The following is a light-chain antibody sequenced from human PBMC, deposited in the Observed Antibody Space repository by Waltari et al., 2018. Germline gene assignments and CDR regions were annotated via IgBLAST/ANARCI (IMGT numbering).Light chain of an antibody. J-gene: IGKJ4*01. CDR3: QQYYSTPPLT. V-gene: IGKV4-1*01. CDR2: WAS. Sequence: DLVMTQSPDSLAVSLGERATIHCKSRQSVLYSATNKNYLAWYQQKPGQPPKLLIYWASTRESGVPDRFSGSGSGTDFTLTISSLQAEDVAVYYCQQYYSTPPLTFGGGTKVEIK. CDR1: QSVLYSATNKNY.